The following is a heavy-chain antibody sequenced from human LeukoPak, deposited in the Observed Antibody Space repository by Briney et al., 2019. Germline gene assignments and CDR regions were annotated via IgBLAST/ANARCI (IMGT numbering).Heavy chain of an antibody. V-gene: IGHV3-30-3*01. J-gene: IGHJ4*02. D-gene: IGHD4-17*01. Sequence: QPGGSLRLSCAASGFTFSSYAMHWVRQAPGKGLEWVSFIAYDGNKKYYADSVKGRFTFSRDNSKNTLYLQMNSLRPEDTAVYYCARGRDGDYSFDYWGQGTLVTVSS. CDR1: GFTFSSYA. CDR3: ARGRDGDYSFDY. CDR2: IAYDGNKK.